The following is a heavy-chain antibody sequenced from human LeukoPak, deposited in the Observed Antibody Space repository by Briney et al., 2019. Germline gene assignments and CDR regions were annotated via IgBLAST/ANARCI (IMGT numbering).Heavy chain of an antibody. D-gene: IGHD3-22*01. CDR1: GFTFSSYA. Sequence: PGGSLRLSCAASGFTFSSYAMSWVRQAPGKGLEWVSGISGSGGTTYYADSVKGRFTISRDNSKNTLYLQMNSLRAEDTAVYYCAREAMIGYYFDYWGQGTLVTVSS. V-gene: IGHV3-23*01. J-gene: IGHJ4*02. CDR3: AREAMIGYYFDY. CDR2: ISGSGGTT.